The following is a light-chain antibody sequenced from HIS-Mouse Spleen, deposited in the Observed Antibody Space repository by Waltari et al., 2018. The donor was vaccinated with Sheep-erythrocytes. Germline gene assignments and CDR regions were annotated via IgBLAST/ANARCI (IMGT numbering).Light chain of an antibody. V-gene: IGLV2-8*01. CDR2: EVS. CDR1: SSDVGGYNY. J-gene: IGLJ3*02. CDR3: SSYAGSNNWV. Sequence: QSAPTQPPSASGSPGQSVTISCTGTSSDVGGYNYVSWYQQHPGKAPKLMIYEVSKRPSGVPDRFSGSESGKTASLTVSGLQAEDEADYYCSSYAGSNNWVFGGGTKLTVL.